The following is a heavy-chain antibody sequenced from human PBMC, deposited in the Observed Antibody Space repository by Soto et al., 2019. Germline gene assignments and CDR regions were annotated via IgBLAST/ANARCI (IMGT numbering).Heavy chain of an antibody. D-gene: IGHD3-22*01. Sequence: PWWSLRLSCAASVFTFSSYSMNWFRQAPGKGLEWVSYISSSSSTIYYADSVKGRFTISRDNAKNSLYLQMNSLRDEDTAVYYCAREHYYDSSGPFQHWGQGTLVTVSS. V-gene: IGHV3-48*02. CDR3: AREHYYDSSGPFQH. J-gene: IGHJ1*01. CDR2: ISSSSSTI. CDR1: VFTFSSYS.